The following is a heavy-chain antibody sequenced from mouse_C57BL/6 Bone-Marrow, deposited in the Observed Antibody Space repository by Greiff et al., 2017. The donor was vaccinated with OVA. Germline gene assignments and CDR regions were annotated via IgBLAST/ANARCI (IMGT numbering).Heavy chain of an antibody. CDR2: IDPSDSYT. D-gene: IGHD2-4*01. V-gene: IGHV1-59*01. Sequence: QVQLQQPGAELVRPGTSVKLSCKASGYTFTSYWMHWVKQRPGQGLEWIGVIDPSDSYTNYNQKFKGKATLTVDTSSSTAYMQLSSLTSEDSAVDYCARRYDYDYAMDDWGQGTSVTVSS. J-gene: IGHJ4*01. CDR3: ARRYDYDYAMDD. CDR1: GYTFTSYW.